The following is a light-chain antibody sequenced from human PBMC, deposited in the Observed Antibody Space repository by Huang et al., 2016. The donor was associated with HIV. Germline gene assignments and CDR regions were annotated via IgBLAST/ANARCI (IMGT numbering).Light chain of an antibody. Sequence: EIVMTQSPATLSVSPGERATLSCRASQSVSSNLAWYQQKPGQIPRLLIYGASARASGVPARFSGGGSEREFTLTISSLQSEDFAVYYCQQYNNWPRTFGQGTKVEIK. J-gene: IGKJ1*01. CDR1: QSVSSN. CDR3: QQYNNWPRT. CDR2: GAS. V-gene: IGKV3-15*01.